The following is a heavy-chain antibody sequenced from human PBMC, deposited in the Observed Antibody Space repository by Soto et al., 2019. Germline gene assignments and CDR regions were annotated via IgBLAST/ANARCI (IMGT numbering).Heavy chain of an antibody. D-gene: IGHD5-12*01. Sequence: SETLSLTCTVSGGSISSYYWSWIRQPPGKGLEWIGYIYYSGSTNYNPSLKSRVTISVDTSKNQFSLKLSSVTAADTAVYYCARSTGISGYALGGYYFDYWGQGTLVTVSS. J-gene: IGHJ4*02. CDR1: GGSISSYY. CDR2: IYYSGST. CDR3: ARSTGISGYALGGYYFDY. V-gene: IGHV4-59*01.